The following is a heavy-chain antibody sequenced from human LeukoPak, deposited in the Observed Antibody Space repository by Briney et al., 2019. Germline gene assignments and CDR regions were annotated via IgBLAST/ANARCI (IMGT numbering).Heavy chain of an antibody. CDR2: IYYNGHT. J-gene: IGHJ4*02. V-gene: IGHV4-39*07. CDR3: ARVRPSVAGTFFFDY. Sequence: PSETLSLTCTVSGGSIGSTDYYWGWIRQPPGKGLEWFGIIYYNGHTYFNPSLKSRVTISLDTSKNQFSLRLTSVTAADTAVYYCARVRPSVAGTFFFDYWGQGTLVTVSS. CDR1: GGSIGSTDYY. D-gene: IGHD6-19*01.